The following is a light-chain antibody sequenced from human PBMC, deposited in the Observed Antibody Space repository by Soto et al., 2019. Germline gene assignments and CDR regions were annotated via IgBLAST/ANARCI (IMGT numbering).Light chain of an antibody. CDR1: RDISSS. J-gene: IGKJ2*01. Sequence: DVQMTQSPSSLSASVGDRVTITCRASRDISSSLAWYQQKPGKVPKLLIYAASTLHAGVQSRFSGSGSGTFFTLTISSLQPEDVATYYCQKYNSAPNTFGRGTRVEIK. CDR2: AAS. V-gene: IGKV1-27*01. CDR3: QKYNSAPNT.